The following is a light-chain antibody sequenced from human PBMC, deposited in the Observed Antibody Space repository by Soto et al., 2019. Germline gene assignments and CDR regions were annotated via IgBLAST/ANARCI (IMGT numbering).Light chain of an antibody. CDR1: QGISSY. CDR3: QQPNSYPRT. CDR2: AAS. V-gene: IGKV1-9*01. J-gene: IGKJ1*01. Sequence: DIQLTQSPSFLSASVGDRVTITCRASQGISSYLAWYQQKPGKAPKLLIYAASTLQRGVPSRFSGSGSGTEVTLTISSLQPEDSATYYCQQPNSYPRTFGQGTKVEIK.